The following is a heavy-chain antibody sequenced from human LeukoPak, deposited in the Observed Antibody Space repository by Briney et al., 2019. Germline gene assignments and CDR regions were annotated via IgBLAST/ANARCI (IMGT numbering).Heavy chain of an antibody. CDR3: ALLFSSTWYRFDS. Sequence: ASVKVSCKASGYTFTDYYMHWVRQAPGQGLEWMGWVNPNSGDTNYVHKFQGRVTMTSDTSISTAYMDLSRVRSDDTAVYYGALLFSSTWYRFDSWGQGTLVTVSS. D-gene: IGHD6-13*01. CDR2: VNPNSGDT. CDR1: GYTFTDYY. V-gene: IGHV1-2*02. J-gene: IGHJ4*02.